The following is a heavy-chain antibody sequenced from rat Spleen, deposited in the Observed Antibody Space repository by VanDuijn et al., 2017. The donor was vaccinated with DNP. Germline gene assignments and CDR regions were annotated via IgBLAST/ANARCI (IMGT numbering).Heavy chain of an antibody. CDR1: GFTFSDYY. V-gene: IGHV5-25*01. Sequence: EVQLVESGGGLVQPGRSLKLSCVASGFTFSDYYMAWVRQAPGKGLEWVASIGPNGDSTYYRDSVKGRFTISRDNAKSTLYLQMDSLRSEDTATYYCATHDFHYWGQGVMVSVSS. J-gene: IGHJ2*01. CDR2: IGPNGDST. CDR3: ATHDFHY.